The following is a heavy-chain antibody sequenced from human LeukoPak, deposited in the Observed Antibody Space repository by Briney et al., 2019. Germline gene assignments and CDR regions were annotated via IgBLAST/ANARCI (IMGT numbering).Heavy chain of an antibody. V-gene: IGHV3-7*03. D-gene: IGHD6-6*01. Sequence: GGSLRLSCAVSGFTFSGFWMSWSRQAPGKGLEWVASINSDGSEGYYADVVKGRFTISRDNAKNSLYLQINSLRAEDTAVYYCARSSYSSSSSVRGQGTMVTVSS. CDR2: INSDGSEG. CDR3: ARSSYSSSSSV. CDR1: GFTFSGFW. J-gene: IGHJ3*01.